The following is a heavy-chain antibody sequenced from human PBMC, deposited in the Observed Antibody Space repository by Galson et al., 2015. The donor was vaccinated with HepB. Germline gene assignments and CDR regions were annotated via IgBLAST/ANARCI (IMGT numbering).Heavy chain of an antibody. CDR3: ARVWAVAGHTYYYYGMDV. Sequence: SVKVSCKASGYTFTSYGISWVRQAPGQGLEWMGWISAYNGNTNYAQKLQGRVTMTTDTSTSTAYMELRSLRSDDTAVYYCARVWAVAGHTYYYYGMDVWGQGTTVTVSS. J-gene: IGHJ6*02. CDR2: ISAYNGNT. V-gene: IGHV1-18*01. D-gene: IGHD6-19*01. CDR1: GYTFTSYG.